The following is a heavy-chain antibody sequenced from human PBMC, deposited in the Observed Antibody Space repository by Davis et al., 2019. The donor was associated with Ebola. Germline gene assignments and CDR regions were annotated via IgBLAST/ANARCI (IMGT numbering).Heavy chain of an antibody. J-gene: IGHJ5*02. CDR1: GYTFTSYY. CDR3: ARGRPNYYDFWSGSPSRVGFDP. CDR2: INPSGCST. V-gene: IGHV1-46*03. Sequence: ASVKVSCKASGYTFTSYYMHWVRQAPGQGLEWMGIINPSGCSTSYPQKFQGRVTMTRDTSTSTVYMELSSLGSEDTAVYYCARGRPNYYDFWSGSPSRVGFDPWGQGTLVTVSS. D-gene: IGHD3-3*01.